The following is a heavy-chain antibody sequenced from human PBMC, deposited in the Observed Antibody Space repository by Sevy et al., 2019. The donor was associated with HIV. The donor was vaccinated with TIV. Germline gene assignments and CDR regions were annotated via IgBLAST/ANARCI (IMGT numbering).Heavy chain of an antibody. D-gene: IGHD3-22*01. CDR2: IKQGGNEQ. V-gene: IGHV3-7*01. Sequence: GGSLRLSCAASGFSLNNHYMSWVRQAPGKGLEWVANIKQGGNEQFNVESAKGRFTISRDNAKNSVYLQMDSLRAEDTAVYYCVREGIIYHYDGRDLDDAFDIRGHGTMVTVSS. CDR3: VREGIIYHYDGRDLDDAFDI. J-gene: IGHJ3*02. CDR1: GFSLNNHY.